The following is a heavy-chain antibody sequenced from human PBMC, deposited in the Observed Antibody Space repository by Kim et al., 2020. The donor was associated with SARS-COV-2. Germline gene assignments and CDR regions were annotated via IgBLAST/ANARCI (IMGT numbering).Heavy chain of an antibody. Sequence: SETLSLTCSVSGGSITSGDYYWSWIRQHPGKGLEWIGYIYHTGTNYHNPSLTRGPSMSVDTSNNQFSLRLTSVNAADTAVYYCARGGRGSDWWNFDLWGRGALVTVSS. V-gene: IGHV4-31*02. D-gene: IGHD6-19*01. J-gene: IGHJ2*01. CDR1: GGSITSGDYY. CDR2: IYHTGTN. CDR3: ARGGRGSDWWNFDL.